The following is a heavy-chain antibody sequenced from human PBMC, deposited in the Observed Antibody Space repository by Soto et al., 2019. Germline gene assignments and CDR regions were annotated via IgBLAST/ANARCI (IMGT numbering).Heavy chain of an antibody. CDR1: GFTFSSYW. V-gene: IGHV3-7*03. J-gene: IGHJ6*02. CDR3: ARDPRHYYYGMDV. CDR2: IKQDGSEK. Sequence: GGSLRLSCAASGFTFSSYWMSWVRQAPGKGLEWVANIKQDGSEKYYVDSVKGRFTISRDNAKNSLYLQMNSLRAEDTAVYYCARDPRHYYYGMDVWGQGTTVTVSS.